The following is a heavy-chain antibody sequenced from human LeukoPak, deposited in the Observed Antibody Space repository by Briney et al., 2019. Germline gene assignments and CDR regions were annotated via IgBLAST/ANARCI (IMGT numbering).Heavy chain of an antibody. D-gene: IGHD2-8*02. V-gene: IGHV4-34*01. CDR1: GGSFSGYY. CDR3: ATAKSSGGVFEI. Sequence: SETLSLTCAVYGGSFSGYYWSWIRQPPGKGLEWIGEINHSGSTNYNPSLKSRVTISVDTSKNQFSLKLSSVTAADTAVYYCATAKSSGGVFEIWGQGTMVIVSS. J-gene: IGHJ3*02. CDR2: INHSGST.